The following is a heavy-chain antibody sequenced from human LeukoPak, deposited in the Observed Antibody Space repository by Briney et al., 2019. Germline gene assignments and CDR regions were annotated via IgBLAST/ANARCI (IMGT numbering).Heavy chain of an antibody. CDR1: GFTFSNYW. CDR2: IKQDGSEM. CDR3: ARDFRNSYGPTSYYFDY. J-gene: IGHJ4*02. D-gene: IGHD5-18*01. Sequence: GGSLRLSCAASGFTFSNYWMNWVRQAPGKGLEWVANIKQDGSEMYSVDSVKGRFTISRDNAKNSLYLQMNSLRAEDTAVYYCARDFRNSYGPTSYYFDYWGQGNLVTVSS. V-gene: IGHV3-7*04.